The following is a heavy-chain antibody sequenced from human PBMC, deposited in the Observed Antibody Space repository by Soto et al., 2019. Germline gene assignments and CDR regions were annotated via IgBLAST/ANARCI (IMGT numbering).Heavy chain of an antibody. Sequence: ASVKVSFKASGYTFTGHYIHWLRQAPGQGLEWMGWINPNSGSTRYAQKFQGRVTMTRDTSISTAYMEASKLRSDDTAVYSCARDPGQLNYYGMDVWGRGTTVTVSS. V-gene: IGHV1-2*02. CDR2: INPNSGST. D-gene: IGHD6-6*01. J-gene: IGHJ6*02. CDR1: GYTFTGHY. CDR3: ARDPGQLNYYGMDV.